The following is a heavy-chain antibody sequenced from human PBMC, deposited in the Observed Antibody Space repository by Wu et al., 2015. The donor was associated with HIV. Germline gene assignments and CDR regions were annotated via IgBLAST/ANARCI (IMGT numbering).Heavy chain of an antibody. Sequence: QVQLVQSGAEVKTPGASVKVSCRTSGYTFTAYYVHWVRQAPGQGLEWVGWINPNGGGTIYAQKFEGRVTLTRDTSISTAYLELSNLRPDDTAVYYCARDATPVTTEFDFWGQGALVTVSS. V-gene: IGHV1-2*02. CDR1: GYTFTAYY. CDR3: ARDATPVTTEFDF. CDR2: INPNGGGT. D-gene: IGHD4-17*01. J-gene: IGHJ4*02.